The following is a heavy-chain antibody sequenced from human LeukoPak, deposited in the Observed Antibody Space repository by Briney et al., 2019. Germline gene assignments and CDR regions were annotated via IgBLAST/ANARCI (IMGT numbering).Heavy chain of an antibody. D-gene: IGHD3-10*01. J-gene: IGHJ4*02. CDR3: ARDGAGQYFYGSGSLYYFDY. CDR2: IKQDGSGK. Sequence: HPGGSLRLSCAASGFTFSSYWMSWVRQAPGKGLEWVASIKQDGSGKYYVDSVKGRFTISRDNAKNSLYLQMNSLRAEDTAVYYCARDGAGQYFYGSGSLYYFDYWGQGTLVTVSS. CDR1: GFTFSSYW. V-gene: IGHV3-7*01.